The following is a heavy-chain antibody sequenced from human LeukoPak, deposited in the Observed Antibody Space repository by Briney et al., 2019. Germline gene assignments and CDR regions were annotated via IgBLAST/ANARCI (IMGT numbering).Heavy chain of an antibody. J-gene: IGHJ4*02. CDR2: INSDGSST. CDR3: ATRTRTDIVVAPPGY. V-gene: IGHV3-74*01. Sequence: GGSLRLSCAASGFTFSSYWMHWVRQAPGKGLVWVSRINSDGSSTSYADFVKGRFTISRDNAKNTLYLQMNSLRAEDTAVYYCATRTRTDIVVAPPGYWGQGTLVTVSS. CDR1: GFTFSSYW. D-gene: IGHD2-15*01.